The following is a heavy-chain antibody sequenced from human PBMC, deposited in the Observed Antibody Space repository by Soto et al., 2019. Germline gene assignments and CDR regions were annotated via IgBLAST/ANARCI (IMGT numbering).Heavy chain of an antibody. CDR1: GFTFSSYA. Sequence: LRLSCAACGFTFSSYAMHWVRQAPGKGLEWVAVISYDGSNKYYADSVKGRFTISRDNSKNTLYLQMNSLRAEDTAVYYCATGVNSWYGTAEYFQHWGQGTLVTVSS. CDR3: ATGVNSWYGTAEYFQH. CDR2: ISYDGSNK. V-gene: IGHV3-30-3*01. J-gene: IGHJ1*01. D-gene: IGHD6-13*01.